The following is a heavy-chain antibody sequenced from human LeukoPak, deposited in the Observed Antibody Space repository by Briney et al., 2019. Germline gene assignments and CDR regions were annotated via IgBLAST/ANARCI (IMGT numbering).Heavy chain of an antibody. CDR2: ISGSGGST. Sequence: PGGSLRLSCAASGFTFSNAWMSWVRQAPGKGLEWVSAISGSGGSTYYADSVKGRFTISRDNSKNTLYLQMNSLRAEDTAVYYCAVPMVRGIHWGQGTLVTVSS. CDR3: AVPMVRGIH. D-gene: IGHD3-10*01. CDR1: GFTFSNAW. V-gene: IGHV3-23*01. J-gene: IGHJ4*02.